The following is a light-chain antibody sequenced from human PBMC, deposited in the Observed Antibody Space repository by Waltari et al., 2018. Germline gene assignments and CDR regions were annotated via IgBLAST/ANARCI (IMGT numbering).Light chain of an antibody. V-gene: IGKV3-11*01. CDR3: QQRANWPPGAA. J-gene: IGKJ1*01. CDR2: DAS. Sequence: EIVLTQSPATLSLSPGERATLSCRASQSISNHLAWYQQKPGQAPRLVIYDASNRATGIPARFSGSGSGTDFTLTISTLEPEDSAVYYCQQRANWPPGAAFGQGTKVEIK. CDR1: QSISNH.